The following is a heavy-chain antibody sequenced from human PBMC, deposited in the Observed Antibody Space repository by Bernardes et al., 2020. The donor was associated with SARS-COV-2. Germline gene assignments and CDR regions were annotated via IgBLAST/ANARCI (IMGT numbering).Heavy chain of an antibody. CDR2: IYSSGGA. D-gene: IGHD3-10*02. Sequence: SETLSLTCTVSGTSISNYYWTWVRQPPGKGLEWIGYIYSSGGANYNPSLESRVTFSVDTSQSQFSLKLTSVTAADTAIYYCARDVPPSIWGQGALVTVSS. J-gene: IGHJ4*02. CDR3: ARDVPPSI. V-gene: IGHV4-59*01. CDR1: GTSISNYY.